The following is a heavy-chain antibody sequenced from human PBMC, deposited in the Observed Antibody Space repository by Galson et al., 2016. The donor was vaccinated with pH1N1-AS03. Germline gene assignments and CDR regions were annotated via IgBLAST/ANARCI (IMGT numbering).Heavy chain of an antibody. CDR1: GVSITTYY. Sequence: SETLSLTCTVSGVSITTYYWSWIRHPAGKGLEWVGRIYASGNTNYNPSLKSRVTMSVDTSKNQFSLTLYSVTAADTAVYFCARDFGSGHYMNYYNYGMDIWGQGTTVTVSS. CDR3: ARDFGSGHYMNYYNYGMDI. D-gene: IGHD3-10*01. CDR2: IYASGNT. V-gene: IGHV4-4*07. J-gene: IGHJ6*02.